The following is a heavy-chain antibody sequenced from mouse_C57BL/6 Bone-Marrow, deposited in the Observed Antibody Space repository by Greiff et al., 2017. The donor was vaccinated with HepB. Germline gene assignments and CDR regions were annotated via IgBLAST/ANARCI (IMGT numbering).Heavy chain of an antibody. CDR2: ISNGGGST. D-gene: IGHD1-1*01. CDR1: GFTFSDYY. Sequence: DVKLQESGGGLVQPGGSLKLSCAASGFTFSDYYMYWVRQTPEKRLEWVAYISNGGGSTYYPDTVKGRFTISRDNAKNTLYLQMSRLKSEDTAMYYCARPNYYGSSYWYFDVWGTGTTVTVSS. J-gene: IGHJ1*03. V-gene: IGHV5-12*01. CDR3: ARPNYYGSSYWYFDV.